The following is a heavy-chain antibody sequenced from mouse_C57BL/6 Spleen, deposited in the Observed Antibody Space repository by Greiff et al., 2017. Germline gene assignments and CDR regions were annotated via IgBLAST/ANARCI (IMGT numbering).Heavy chain of an antibody. D-gene: IGHD2-3*01. CDR1: GYAFSSYW. CDR2: IYPGDGDT. V-gene: IGHV1-80*01. CDR3: ARSSGYYVAFDV. Sequence: VQLVESGAELVKPGASVKISCKASGYAFSSYWMNWVKQRPGKGLEWIGQIYPGDGDTNYNGKFKGKATLTADKSSSTAYMQLSSLTSEDSAVYFCARSSGYYVAFDVWGTGTTVTVSS. J-gene: IGHJ1*03.